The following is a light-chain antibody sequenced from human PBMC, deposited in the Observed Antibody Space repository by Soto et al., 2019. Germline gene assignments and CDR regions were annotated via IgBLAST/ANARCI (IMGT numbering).Light chain of an antibody. CDR2: GAS. V-gene: IGKV3-20*01. CDR3: QQYGSSPQT. CDR1: QSISDT. J-gene: IGKJ1*01. Sequence: EIVMTQSPATLSVSPGVRATLSCRASQSISDTLAWYQQKPGQAPRLLIYGASRRATSFPARFSGSGSGTDFTLTISRLEPEDFAVYYCQQYGSSPQTFGQGTKVDIK.